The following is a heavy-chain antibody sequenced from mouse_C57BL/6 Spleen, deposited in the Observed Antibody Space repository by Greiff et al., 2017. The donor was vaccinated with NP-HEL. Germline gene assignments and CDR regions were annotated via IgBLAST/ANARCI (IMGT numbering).Heavy chain of an antibody. V-gene: IGHV1-80*01. Sequence: QVQLQQSGAELVKPGASVKISCKASGYAFSSYWMNWVKQRPGKGLEWIGQIYPGDGDTDYNGKFKGKATLTADKSSSTAYMQLSSLTSEDSAVYFCARSGYDRYFDVWGTGTTVTVSS. CDR2: IYPGDGDT. D-gene: IGHD2-2*01. CDR3: ARSGYDRYFDV. J-gene: IGHJ1*03. CDR1: GYAFSSYW.